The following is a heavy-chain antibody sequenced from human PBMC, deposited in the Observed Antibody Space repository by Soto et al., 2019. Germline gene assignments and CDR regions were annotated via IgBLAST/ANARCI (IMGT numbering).Heavy chain of an antibody. CDR1: GGSFSGYY. Sequence: QVRLQQWGAGLLKPSETLSLTCAVYGGSFSGYYWSWIRQPPGKGLEWIGEINDSGSTKYNPSLNSRVTISVDTSKNQFSLKLSSVTAADTAVYYCAIEGNSYEYFYFDYWGQGTLVTVSS. J-gene: IGHJ4*02. V-gene: IGHV4-34*01. D-gene: IGHD5-18*01. CDR3: AIEGNSYEYFYFDY. CDR2: INDSGST.